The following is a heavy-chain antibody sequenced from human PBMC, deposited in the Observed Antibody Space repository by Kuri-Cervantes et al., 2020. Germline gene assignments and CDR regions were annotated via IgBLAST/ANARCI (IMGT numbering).Heavy chain of an antibody. CDR2: IYSGGST. J-gene: IGHJ6*03. CDR3: ARDLFGYYYYYMDV. D-gene: IGHD3-3*01. Sequence: GESLKISCAASGFTVSSYMTWVRQAPGKGLEWVSVIYSGGSTYYADSVKGRFTISRDNAKNSLYLQMNSLRAEDTAVYYCARDLFGYYYYYMDVWGKGTTVTVSS. V-gene: IGHV3-53*01. CDR1: GFTVSSY.